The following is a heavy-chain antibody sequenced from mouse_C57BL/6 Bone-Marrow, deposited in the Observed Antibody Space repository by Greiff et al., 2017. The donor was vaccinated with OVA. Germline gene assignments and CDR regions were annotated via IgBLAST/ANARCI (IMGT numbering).Heavy chain of an antibody. CDR3: ARYYYGWVYFDY. CDR1: GYSITSGYY. J-gene: IGHJ2*01. V-gene: IGHV3-6*01. CDR2: ISYDGSN. Sequence: EVQLQESGPGLVKPSQSLSLTCSVTGYSITSGYYWNWIRQFPGNKLEWMGYISYDGSNNYNPSLKNRISITRDTSKNQFFLKLNSVTTEDTATYYCARYYYGWVYFDYWGQGTTLTVSS. D-gene: IGHD1-1*01.